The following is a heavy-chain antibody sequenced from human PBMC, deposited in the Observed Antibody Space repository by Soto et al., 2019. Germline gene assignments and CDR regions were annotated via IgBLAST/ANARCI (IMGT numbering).Heavy chain of an antibody. V-gene: IGHV3-21*01. J-gene: IGHJ4*02. D-gene: IGHD3-3*01. CDR1: GFTFSSYS. Sequence: EVQLVESGGGLVKPGGSLRLSCAASGFTFSSYSMNWVRKAPGKGLEWVSSISSSSSYIYYADSVKGRFTISRDNAKNSLYLQMNSLRAEDTAVYYCAREQRVEYYCDYWGQGTLVTVSS. CDR2: ISSSSSYI. CDR3: AREQRVEYYCDY.